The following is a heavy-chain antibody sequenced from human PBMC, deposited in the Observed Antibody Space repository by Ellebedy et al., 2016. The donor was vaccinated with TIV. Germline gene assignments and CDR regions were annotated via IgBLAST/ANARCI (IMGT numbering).Heavy chain of an antibody. Sequence: MPSETLSLTCTVSGDSISSSSYYWGWIRQLPGKGLEWIGSIYYSGSTYYNPSLKSRVTISVDTSKNQFSLKLSSVTAADTAAYYCARPPIVGGTVAFDYWGQGILVIVSS. D-gene: IGHD1-26*01. CDR2: IYYSGST. CDR1: GDSISSSSYY. V-gene: IGHV4-39*01. J-gene: IGHJ4*02. CDR3: ARPPIVGGTVAFDY.